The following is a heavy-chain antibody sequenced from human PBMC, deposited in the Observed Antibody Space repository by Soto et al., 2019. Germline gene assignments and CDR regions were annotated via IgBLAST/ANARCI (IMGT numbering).Heavy chain of an antibody. CDR3: AREKRWGFDY. CDR2: ISYDGSNK. D-gene: IGHD7-27*01. V-gene: IGHV3-30-3*01. J-gene: IGHJ4*02. Sequence: PGGSLRLSCAASGFTFSSYAMHWVRQAPGKGLEWVAVISYDGSNKYYADSVKGRFTISRDNSKNTLYLQMNSLRAEDTAVYYCAREKRWGFDYWGQGTLVTVSS. CDR1: GFTFSSYA.